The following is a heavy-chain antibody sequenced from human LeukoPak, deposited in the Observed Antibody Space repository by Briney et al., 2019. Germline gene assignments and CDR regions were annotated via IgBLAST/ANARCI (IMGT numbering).Heavy chain of an antibody. Sequence: ASVKVSCKASGGTFSSYAISWVRQAPGQGLEWMGGIIPIFGTANYAQKFQGRVTITTDESTSTAYMELSSLRSEDTAVYYRARYYSGYDSLWFDPWGQGTLVTVSS. CDR2: IIPIFGTA. J-gene: IGHJ5*02. CDR3: ARYYSGYDSLWFDP. CDR1: GGTFSSYA. V-gene: IGHV1-69*05. D-gene: IGHD5-12*01.